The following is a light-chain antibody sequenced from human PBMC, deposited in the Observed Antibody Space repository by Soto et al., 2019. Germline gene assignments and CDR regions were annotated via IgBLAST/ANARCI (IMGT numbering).Light chain of an antibody. J-gene: IGLJ2*01. CDR3: GTWDRSLSAVV. Sequence: QSVLTQPPSVSAAPGQKVTISRSGSNSNIETNYVSWYQHLPGTAPKLLIYDDNKRPSGIPDRFSGSKSGTSATLGITGLQTGDEATYYCGTWDRSLSAVVFGGGTKLTVL. CDR1: NSNIETNY. CDR2: DDN. V-gene: IGLV1-51*01.